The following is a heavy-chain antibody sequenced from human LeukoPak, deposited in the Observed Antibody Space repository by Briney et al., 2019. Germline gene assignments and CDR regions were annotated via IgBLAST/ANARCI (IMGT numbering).Heavy chain of an antibody. J-gene: IGHJ5*02. V-gene: IGHV3-11*04. CDR3: ARYSSGLIDP. CDR1: GFTFSDYY. Sequence: GGSLRLSCAASGFTFSDYYMSRIRQAPGKGLEWVSYISSSGSAIYYADSVKGRFTISRDNAKHSLYLQMDSLGAEDTSVYYCARYSSGLIDPWGQGTLVTVSS. D-gene: IGHD6-19*01. CDR2: ISSSGSAI.